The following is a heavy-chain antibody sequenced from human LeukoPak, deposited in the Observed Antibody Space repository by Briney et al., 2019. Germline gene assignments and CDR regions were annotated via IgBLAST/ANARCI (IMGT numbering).Heavy chain of an antibody. CDR1: GFTFASHA. Sequence: GGSLRLSCAASGFTFASHAMSWVRQAPGKGPESVSSIIYNGRATFYADSVKGRFTVSRDNAKNSLYLQMDSLRGDDTALYYCTKDITPGGTDVWGKGTTVTVSS. D-gene: IGHD1-14*01. J-gene: IGHJ6*04. CDR3: TKDITPGGTDV. V-gene: IGHV3-23*01. CDR2: IIYNGRAT.